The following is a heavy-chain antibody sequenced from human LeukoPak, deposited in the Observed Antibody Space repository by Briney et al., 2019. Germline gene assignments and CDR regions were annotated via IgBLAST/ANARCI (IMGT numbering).Heavy chain of an antibody. D-gene: IGHD3-3*01. CDR3: ARVVNYDFWSGYYMDYYYYYMDV. V-gene: IGHV3-72*01. CDR1: GFTFSDHY. CDR2: TRNKANSYTT. J-gene: IGHJ6*03. Sequence: GGSLRLSCAASGFTFSDHYMDWVRQAPGKGLEWVGRTRNKANSYTTEYAASVKGRFTISRDDSKNSLYLQMNSLKTEDTAVYYCARVVNYDFWSGYYMDYYYYYMDVWGKGTTVTVSS.